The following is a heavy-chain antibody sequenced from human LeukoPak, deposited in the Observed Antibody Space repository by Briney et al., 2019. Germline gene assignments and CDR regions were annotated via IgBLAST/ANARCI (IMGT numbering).Heavy chain of an antibody. Sequence: SETLSLTCTVSGGSISRGGYYWSWIRQHPGTGLEWIGYIYYSGSTYYNPSLKSRVTISVDTSKNQFSLKLSSVTAADTAVYYCAGSAARSGTFDYWGQGTLVTVSS. V-gene: IGHV4-31*03. CDR1: GGSISRGGYY. CDR3: AGSAARSGTFDY. CDR2: IYYSGST. J-gene: IGHJ4*02. D-gene: IGHD1-14*01.